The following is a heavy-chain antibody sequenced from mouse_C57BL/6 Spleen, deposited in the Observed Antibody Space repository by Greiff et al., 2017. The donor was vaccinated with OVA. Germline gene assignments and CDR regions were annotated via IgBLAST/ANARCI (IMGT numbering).Heavy chain of an antibody. V-gene: IGHV1-59*01. CDR1: GYTFTSYW. J-gene: IGHJ2*01. D-gene: IGHD1-1*01. CDR3: ARCDYGSSYSY. CDR2: IDPSDSYT. Sequence: QVQLQQPGAELVRPGTSVKLSCKASGYTFTSYWMHWVKQRPGQGLEWIGVIDPSDSYTNYTQKFKGKATLTVDKSSSTAYMQLSSLTSEDSAVYYCARCDYGSSYSYWGQGTTLTVSS.